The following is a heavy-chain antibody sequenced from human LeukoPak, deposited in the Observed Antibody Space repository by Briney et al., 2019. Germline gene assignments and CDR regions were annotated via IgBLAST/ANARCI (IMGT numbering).Heavy chain of an antibody. V-gene: IGHV4-34*01. D-gene: IGHD3-22*01. CDR2: INHSGST. CDR3: ARMIGDDAFDI. CDR1: GGSFSGYY. Sequence: SSETLSLTCAVYGGSFSGYYWSWIRQPPGKGLEWIGEINHSGSTNYNPSLKSRVTISVDTSRNQFSLKLSSVTATDTAVYYCARMIGDDAFDIWGQGTMVTVSS. J-gene: IGHJ3*02.